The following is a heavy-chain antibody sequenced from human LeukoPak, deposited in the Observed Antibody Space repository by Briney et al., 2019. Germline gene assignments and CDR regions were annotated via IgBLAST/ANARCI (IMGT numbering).Heavy chain of an antibody. CDR3: ARVPKHYYDSSGYPDY. V-gene: IGHV1-2*02. J-gene: IGHJ4*02. CDR2: INPNSGGT. CDR1: GYTFTGYY. Sequence: ASVKVSCKASGYTFTGYYMHWVRQAPGQGLEWMGWINPNSGGTNYAQKFQGRVTMPRDTSISTAYMELSRLRSDDTAVYYCARVPKHYYDSSGYPDYWGQGTLVTVSS. D-gene: IGHD3-22*01.